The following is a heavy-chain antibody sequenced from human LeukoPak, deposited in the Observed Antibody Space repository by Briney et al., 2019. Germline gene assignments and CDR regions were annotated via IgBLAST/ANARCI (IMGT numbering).Heavy chain of an antibody. CDR1: GGSISTGSYS. CDR2: VQQSGNT. J-gene: IGHJ3*02. D-gene: IGHD3-9*01. V-gene: IGHV4-30-2*06. Sequence: SETLSLTCAVSGGSISTGSYSWTWLRQSSGRGLEWIGYVQQSGNTHYNSALKNRVTLSVDKCKNQFSLTLTSVTAADTAVYYCARSRNDYDILTGYPFDIWGQGTMVTVSS. CDR3: ARSRNDYDILTGYPFDI.